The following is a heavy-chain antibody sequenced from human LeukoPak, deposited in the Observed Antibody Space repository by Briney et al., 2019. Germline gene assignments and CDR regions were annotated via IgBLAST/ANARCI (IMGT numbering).Heavy chain of an antibody. CDR2: IYSGGST. V-gene: IGHV3-66*01. CDR3: ARERGSGSYYVGLRGAFDI. D-gene: IGHD1-26*01. CDR1: GFTVNSNY. Sequence: AGSLTLSRAASGFTVNSNYMSWVRQAPGKGLEWVSVIYSGGSTYYADSVKGRFTISRDNSKNTLYLQMNSLRAEDTAVYYCARERGSGSYYVGLRGAFDIWGQAAMATDPS. J-gene: IGHJ3*02.